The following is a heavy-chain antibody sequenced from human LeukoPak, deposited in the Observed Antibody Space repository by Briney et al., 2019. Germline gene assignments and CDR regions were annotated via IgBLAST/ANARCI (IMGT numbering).Heavy chain of an antibody. V-gene: IGHV1-2*02. CDR1: GYTLTGYY. Sequence: ASVKVSCKASGYTLTGYYMHWVRQAPGQGLEWMGWINPNSGGTNYAQKFQGRVTMTRDTSISTAYMELSRLRSDDTAVYYCAREKRRYYYGSGSYLLWGQGTLVTASS. D-gene: IGHD3-10*01. CDR3: AREKRRYYYGSGSYLL. CDR2: INPNSGGT. J-gene: IGHJ4*02.